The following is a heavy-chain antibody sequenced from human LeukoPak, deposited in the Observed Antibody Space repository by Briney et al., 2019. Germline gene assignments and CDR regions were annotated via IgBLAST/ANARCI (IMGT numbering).Heavy chain of an antibody. Sequence: PSETLSLTCTVSGGSISSYYWSWIRQPAGKGLEWIGRIYTSGSTNYNPSLKSRVTMSVDTSKNQFSLKLSSVTAADTAVYYCARDSSYSGYDFSDYWGQGTLVTVSS. D-gene: IGHD5-12*01. CDR3: ARDSSYSGYDFSDY. CDR2: IYTSGST. V-gene: IGHV4-4*07. J-gene: IGHJ4*02. CDR1: GGSISSYY.